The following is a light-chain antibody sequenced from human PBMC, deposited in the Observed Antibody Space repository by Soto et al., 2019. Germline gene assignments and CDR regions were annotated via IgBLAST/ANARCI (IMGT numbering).Light chain of an antibody. Sequence: EIVMTQSPATLSVSPGERATLSCRASQSVSSNLAWYQHKPGQAPRLLIYGASTRATGIPARFSGSGSGTEFTLTISSLQSEDFAVYYCQQYNNGPPYTFGQGTKLEIK. CDR1: QSVSSN. J-gene: IGKJ2*01. V-gene: IGKV3D-15*01. CDR3: QQYNNGPPYT. CDR2: GAS.